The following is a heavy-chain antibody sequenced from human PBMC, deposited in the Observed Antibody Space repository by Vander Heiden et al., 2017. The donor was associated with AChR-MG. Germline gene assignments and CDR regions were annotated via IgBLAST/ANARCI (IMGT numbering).Heavy chain of an antibody. CDR2: INPNSGGT. D-gene: IGHD6-25*01. Sequence: QVQLVQSGAEVKKPGASVKVSCKASGYTFPGTYMHWVRQAPGQGLEWMGWINPNSGGTNYAQKFQGRVTMTRDTSISTAYMELSRLRSDDTAVYYCARDNSRGDPDYYYYGMDVWGQGTTVTVSS. J-gene: IGHJ6*02. CDR3: ARDNSRGDPDYYYYGMDV. CDR1: GYTFPGTY. V-gene: IGHV1-2*02.